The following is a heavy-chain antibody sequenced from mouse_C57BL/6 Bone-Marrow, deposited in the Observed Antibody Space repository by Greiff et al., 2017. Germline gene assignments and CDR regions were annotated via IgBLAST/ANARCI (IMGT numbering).Heavy chain of an antibody. CDR2: ISDGGSYT. CDR3: ARDGWWYFDV. Sequence: EVQVVESGGGLVKPGGSLKLSCAASGFTFSSYAMSWVRQTPEKRLEWVATISDGGSYTYYPDNVKGRFTISRDNAKNNLYLQMSHLKSEDTAMYYCARDGWWYFDVWGTGTTVTVSS. D-gene: IGHD2-3*01. CDR1: GFTFSSYA. V-gene: IGHV5-4*01. J-gene: IGHJ1*03.